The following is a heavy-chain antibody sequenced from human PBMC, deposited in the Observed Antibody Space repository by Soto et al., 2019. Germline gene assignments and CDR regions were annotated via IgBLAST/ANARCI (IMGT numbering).Heavy chain of an antibody. Sequence: PGWSLRLSCAASGFTFSSYRMNWVRQAPGKGLERVSSISSSSSYIYYAASVKGRLTISRDNAKNSLYLQMNSLRAEDTSVYYCARWLYRHYDFWRGDTDTWFDPWGQGTLVTVSS. J-gene: IGHJ5*02. CDR1: GFTFSSYR. D-gene: IGHD3-3*01. CDR2: ISSSSSYI. CDR3: ARWLYRHYDFWRGDTDTWFDP. V-gene: IGHV3-21*01.